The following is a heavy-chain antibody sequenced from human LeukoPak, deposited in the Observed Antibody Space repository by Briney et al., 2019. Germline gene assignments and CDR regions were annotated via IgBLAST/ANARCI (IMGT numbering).Heavy chain of an antibody. J-gene: IGHJ6*03. CDR2: IYTNGSI. CDR3: ARVNPPRYSYAYYMDV. Sequence: SETVSLTCTVSGGSISSGSYYWSWIRQPAGKGLEWIGRIYTNGSINYNPSLKSRVTISVDTSKNQFSLKLSSVTAADTAVYYCARVNPPRYSYAYYMDVWGKGTTVTVSS. CDR1: GGSISSGSYY. D-gene: IGHD5-18*01. V-gene: IGHV4-61*02.